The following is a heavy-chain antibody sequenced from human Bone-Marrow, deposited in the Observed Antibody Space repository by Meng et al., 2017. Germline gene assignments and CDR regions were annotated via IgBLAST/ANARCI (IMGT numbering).Heavy chain of an antibody. J-gene: IGHJ4*02. CDR1: GGSFSDYY. V-gene: IGHV4-34*01. CDR3: ARGPTTMAHDFDY. Sequence: HVHLQQGGPGLLKHLETLSFTCVVSGGSFSDYYWSWIRQPPGKGLEWIGEINHSGSTNYNPSLESRATISVDTSQNNLSLKLSSVTAADSAVYYCARGPTTMAHDFDYRGQGTLVTVSS. CDR2: INHSGST. D-gene: IGHD4-11*01.